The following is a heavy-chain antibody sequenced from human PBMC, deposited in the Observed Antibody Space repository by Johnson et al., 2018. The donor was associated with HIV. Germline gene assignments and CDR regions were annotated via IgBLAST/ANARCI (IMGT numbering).Heavy chain of an antibody. CDR1: GFTVSSNY. CDR2: IYDGGRT. D-gene: IGHD3-10*01. V-gene: IGHV3-53*01. CDR3: ARGTIIMFRGVIGFDI. Sequence: VQLVESGGGLIQPGGSLRLSCAASGFTVSSNYMSWVRQAPGKGLEWVSVIYDGGRTYYGEPVTGRFTISGDTSKNTLHLEMNSLRAEDTAMYYCARGTIIMFRGVIGFDIWGQGTMVTVSS. J-gene: IGHJ3*02.